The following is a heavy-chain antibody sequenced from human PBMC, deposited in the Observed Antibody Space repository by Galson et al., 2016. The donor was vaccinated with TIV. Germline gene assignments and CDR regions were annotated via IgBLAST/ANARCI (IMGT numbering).Heavy chain of an antibody. V-gene: IGHV3-30*02. Sequence: SLRLSCAASGFTFSRYGFHWVRQAPGKGLEWVAFIRFDGNERYYADSVRGRFIISRDNSKNTLYLQMNSLRADDTAVYYCVKVHWEMLSASHVWGQGTMVTVSS. J-gene: IGHJ3*01. CDR3: VKVHWEMLSASHV. CDR1: GFTFSRYG. D-gene: IGHD1-26*01. CDR2: IRFDGNER.